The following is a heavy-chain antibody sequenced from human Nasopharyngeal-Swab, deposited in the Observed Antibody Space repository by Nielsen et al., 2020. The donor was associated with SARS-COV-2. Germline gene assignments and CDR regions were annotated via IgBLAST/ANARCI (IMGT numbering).Heavy chain of an antibody. J-gene: IGHJ4*02. CDR1: GGSISSSSYY. D-gene: IGHD3/OR15-3a*01. CDR2: IYYSGSTS. CDR3: ARRPIKVGLLIIKGYYFDY. Sequence: SETLSLTCTVSGGSISSSSYYWGWIRQPPGKGLEWIGSIYYSGSTSYYNPSLKSRVTISVDTSKNQFSLKLSSVTAADTAVYYCARRPIKVGLLIIKGYYFDYWGQGTLVTVSS. V-gene: IGHV4-39*07.